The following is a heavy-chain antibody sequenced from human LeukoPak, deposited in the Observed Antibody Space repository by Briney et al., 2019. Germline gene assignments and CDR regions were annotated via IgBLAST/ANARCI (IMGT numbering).Heavy chain of an antibody. CDR1: GFAFTGYA. V-gene: IGHV3-23*01. CDR2: ILGSGANT. D-gene: IGHD5-18*01. J-gene: IGHJ4*02. Sequence: GGSLRLSCAASGFAFTGYAMSWVRQAPGKGLEWVSAILGSGANTYYADSVKGRFTISRDNSKNTLYLQMNSLRAEDTAVYYCAKTERYGSQAPFDYWGQGTLVTVSS. CDR3: AKTERYGSQAPFDY.